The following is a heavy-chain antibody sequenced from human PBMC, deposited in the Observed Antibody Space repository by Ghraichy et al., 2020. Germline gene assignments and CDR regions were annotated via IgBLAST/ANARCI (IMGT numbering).Heavy chain of an antibody. CDR1: GFTFSSYA. J-gene: IGHJ3*02. Sequence: GGSLRLSCAASGFTFSSYAMSWVRQAPGKGLDWVSAISGSGGNTYYADSVKGRFTISRDNSKNTLYLQMNSLRAEDTAVYYCAKSTIFGVVIIGGSAFDIWGQGTMVTVSS. V-gene: IGHV3-23*01. CDR3: AKSTIFGVVIIGGSAFDI. D-gene: IGHD3-3*01. CDR2: ISGSGGNT.